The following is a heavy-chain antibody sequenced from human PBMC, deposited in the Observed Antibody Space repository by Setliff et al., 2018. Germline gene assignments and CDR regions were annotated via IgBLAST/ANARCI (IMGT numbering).Heavy chain of an antibody. Sequence: SETLSLTCTVSGGSISSGDYYWSWIRQPPGKGLELVGYIYYSGSTYYNPSLKSRVTISIDTSKNQFSLKVNSVTAADTAVYYCASAPLLYSDSSGLSGTFDIWGQGTMVTVSS. CDR3: ASAPLLYSDSSGLSGTFDI. D-gene: IGHD3-22*01. V-gene: IGHV4-30-4*08. CDR1: GGSISSGDYY. J-gene: IGHJ3*02. CDR2: IYYSGST.